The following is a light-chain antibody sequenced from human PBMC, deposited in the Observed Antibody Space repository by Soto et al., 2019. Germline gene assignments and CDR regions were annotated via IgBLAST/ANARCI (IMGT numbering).Light chain of an antibody. J-gene: IGKJ1*01. V-gene: IGKV1-9*01. Sequence: DIQLTQSPSFLSASVGDRVTITCRASQGISTFLAWYQQKPGKAPKLLIYAASILQSGVPSRFRGSGSGTDFTLTISRLQPEDFATYYCQHYNSYSEAFGQGTKVDIK. CDR2: AAS. CDR3: QHYNSYSEA. CDR1: QGISTF.